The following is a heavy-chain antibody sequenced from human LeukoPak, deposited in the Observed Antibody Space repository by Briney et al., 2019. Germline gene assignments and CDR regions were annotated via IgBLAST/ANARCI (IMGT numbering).Heavy chain of an antibody. CDR3: ARDHGQFGSNNYFDY. Sequence: GGSLRLSCAASGFTFSSYAMHRVRQAPGKGLEWVAVISYDGSNKYCADSVKGRFAISRDNSKNTLYLQMNSLRAEDTAVYYCARDHGQFGSNNYFDYWGQGTLVTVSS. CDR2: ISYDGSNK. V-gene: IGHV3-30*09. J-gene: IGHJ4*02. D-gene: IGHD2/OR15-2a*01. CDR1: GFTFSSYA.